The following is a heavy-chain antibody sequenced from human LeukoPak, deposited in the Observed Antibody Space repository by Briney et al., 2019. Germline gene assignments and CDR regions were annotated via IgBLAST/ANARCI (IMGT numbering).Heavy chain of an antibody. Sequence: SETLSLTSIVSGGSISSYYWSWIRQPPGKGLEWIGYIYHTGSNNYSPSLKSRVTMSVDTSKNQFSLKLSSVTAADTAVYYCARARYSNSWYAVDIWGQGTMVTVSS. CDR2: IYHTGSN. CDR1: GGSISSYY. J-gene: IGHJ3*02. V-gene: IGHV4-59*08. D-gene: IGHD6-13*01. CDR3: ARARYSNSWYAVDI.